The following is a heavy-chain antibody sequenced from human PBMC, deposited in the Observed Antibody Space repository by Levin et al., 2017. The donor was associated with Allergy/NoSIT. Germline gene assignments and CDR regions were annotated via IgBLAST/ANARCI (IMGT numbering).Heavy chain of an antibody. V-gene: IGHV3-66*02. D-gene: IGHD6-19*01. CDR1: GFSVTSNY. J-gene: IGHJ4*02. Sequence: GGSLRLSCAASGFSVTSNYMSWVRQAPGKGLDWVSVIYPDGRTYYADSVKGRFTISTDNSKNTLYLQMNSLRAEDTAVYYCAKTGGWYGAGYFDYWGQGALVTVSS. CDR2: IYPDGRT. CDR3: AKTGGWYGAGYFDY.